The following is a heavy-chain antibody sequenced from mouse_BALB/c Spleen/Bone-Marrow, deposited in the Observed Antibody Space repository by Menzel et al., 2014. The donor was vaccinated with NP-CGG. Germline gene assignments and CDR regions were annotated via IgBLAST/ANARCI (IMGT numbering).Heavy chain of an antibody. V-gene: IGHV1-19*01. CDR2: VNPYNGGT. Sequence: EVQLQQSGPELVKPGASVKMSCKASGYTFTDYYMDWVKQSHGESFEWIGRVNPYNGGTSYNQKFKGKATLTVDKSSSTAYMELNSLTSEDSAVYYRATGTDYWGQGTSVTVSS. D-gene: IGHD4-1*01. CDR3: ATGTDY. CDR1: GYTFTDYY. J-gene: IGHJ4*01.